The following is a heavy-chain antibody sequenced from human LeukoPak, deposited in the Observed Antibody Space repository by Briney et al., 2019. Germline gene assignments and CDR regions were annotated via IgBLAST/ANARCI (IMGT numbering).Heavy chain of an antibody. CDR1: GFTFSSYS. D-gene: IGHD2-2*01. CDR2: ISSSSSYI. V-gene: IGHV3-21*01. Sequence: GGSLRLSCAASGFTFSSYSMNWVRQAPGKGLEWVSSISSSSSYIYYADSVKGRFTIPRDNAKNSLYLQMNSLRAEDTAVYYCAREPGSFLPAAANDAFDIWGQGTMVTVSS. CDR3: AREPGSFLPAAANDAFDI. J-gene: IGHJ3*02.